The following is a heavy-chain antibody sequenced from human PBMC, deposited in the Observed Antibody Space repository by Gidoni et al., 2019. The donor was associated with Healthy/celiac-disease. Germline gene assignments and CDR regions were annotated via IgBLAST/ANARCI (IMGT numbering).Heavy chain of an antibody. CDR1: GFTFSRYA. CDR2: ISYDGSNK. CDR3: ARDPQWELLPYYFDY. J-gene: IGHJ4*02. Sequence: QVQLVESGGGVVQPGRSLRLSCAAPGFTFSRYAMHWVRQAPGKGLEWVAVISYDGSNKYYADSVKGRFTISRDNSKNTLYLQMNSLRAEDTAVYYCARDPQWELLPYYFDYWGQGTLVTVSS. V-gene: IGHV3-30-3*01. D-gene: IGHD1-26*01.